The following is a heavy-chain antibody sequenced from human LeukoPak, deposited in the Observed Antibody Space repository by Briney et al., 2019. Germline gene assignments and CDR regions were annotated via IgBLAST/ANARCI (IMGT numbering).Heavy chain of an antibody. Sequence: ASMKVSCKASGYTFTSYDINWVRQATGQGLEWMGWMNPNSGNTGYAQKFQGRVTMARNTSISTAYMELGSLRSEDTAVYYCARGPYYYDSSGSSAFDIWGQGTMVTVSS. CDR2: MNPNSGNT. CDR3: ARGPYYYDSSGSSAFDI. CDR1: GYTFTSYD. V-gene: IGHV1-8*01. D-gene: IGHD3-22*01. J-gene: IGHJ3*02.